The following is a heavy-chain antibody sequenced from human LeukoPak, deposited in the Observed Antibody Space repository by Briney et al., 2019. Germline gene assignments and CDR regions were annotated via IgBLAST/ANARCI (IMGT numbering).Heavy chain of an antibody. Sequence: SLKVSCKASGGTFTRYAISWVRQAPGQGLEWMGGIIPIFGTANYAQKFQGRVTITADESTSTAYMELSSLRSEDTAVYYCAREELGYCSGGSCFDRWFDPWGQGTLVTVSS. D-gene: IGHD2-15*01. CDR1: GGTFTRYA. CDR2: IIPIFGTA. J-gene: IGHJ5*02. CDR3: AREELGYCSGGSCFDRWFDP. V-gene: IGHV1-69*01.